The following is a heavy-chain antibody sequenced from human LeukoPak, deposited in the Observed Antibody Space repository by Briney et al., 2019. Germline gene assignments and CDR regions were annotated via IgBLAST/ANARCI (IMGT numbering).Heavy chain of an antibody. CDR2: IYPGDSDS. CDR3: ARQDGSGEYFFDY. CDR1: GYSFSYYW. D-gene: IGHD3-10*01. V-gene: IGHV5-51*01. Sequence: GESLKISCKGSGYSFSYYWIAWVRQMPGEGLEWMGIIYPGDSDSRYSPSFQGQVTISADKSISTVYLQWSSLKASDTAMYYCARQDGSGEYFFDYWGQGTLVTVSS. J-gene: IGHJ4*02.